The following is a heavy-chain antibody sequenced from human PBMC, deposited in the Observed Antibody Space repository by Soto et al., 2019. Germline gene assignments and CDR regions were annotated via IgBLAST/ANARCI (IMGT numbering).Heavy chain of an antibody. V-gene: IGHV3-30*18. D-gene: IGHD3-22*01. J-gene: IGHJ3*02. Sequence: QVQLVESGGGVVQPGRSLRLSCAASGFTFGSYGMHWVRQAPGKGLEWVAVISYDGSNKYYADSVKGRFTISRDNSKNTMYLQMNSLRAEDTAVYYCAKSGLNSSGYWDAFDIWGQGTMVTVSS. CDR3: AKSGLNSSGYWDAFDI. CDR1: GFTFGSYG. CDR2: ISYDGSNK.